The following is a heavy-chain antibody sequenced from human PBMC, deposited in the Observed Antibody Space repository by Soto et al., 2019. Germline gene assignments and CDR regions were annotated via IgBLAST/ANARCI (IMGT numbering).Heavy chain of an antibody. Sequence: GGSLRLSCAASGFTFSSYGMHWVRQAPGKGLEWVAVIWYDGSNKYYADSVKGRFTISRDNSKNTLYLQMNSLRAEDTAVYYCARGWRASAMFLPLRNYYYYYMDVWGKGTTVTVSS. V-gene: IGHV3-33*01. CDR2: IWYDGSNK. J-gene: IGHJ6*03. CDR1: GFTFSSYG. D-gene: IGHD3-10*02. CDR3: ARGWRASAMFLPLRNYYYYYMDV.